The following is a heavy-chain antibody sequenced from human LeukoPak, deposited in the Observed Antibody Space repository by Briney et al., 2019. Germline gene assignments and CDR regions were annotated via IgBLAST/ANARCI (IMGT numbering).Heavy chain of an antibody. V-gene: IGHV3-33*01. D-gene: IGHD3-22*01. CDR2: TWYDGSNK. CDR1: GFTFSNFG. Sequence: PGTSLRLSCAASGFTFSNFGMHWVRQAPDKGLEWVAATWYDGSNKYYADSVKGRFTISRDNSKNTLYLQMNSLRAEDTAVYYCARASPAYPSYYYDSSYHAFDIWGQGTMVTVSS. J-gene: IGHJ3*02. CDR3: ARASPAYPSYYYDSSYHAFDI.